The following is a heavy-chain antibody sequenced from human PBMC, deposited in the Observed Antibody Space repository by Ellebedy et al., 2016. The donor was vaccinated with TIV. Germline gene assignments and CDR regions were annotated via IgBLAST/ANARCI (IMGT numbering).Heavy chain of an antibody. V-gene: IGHV3-7*01. J-gene: IGHJ4*02. CDR1: GFTFDNHA. CDR3: ARDGFGGFLDS. CDR2: IREDGNAK. Sequence: GESLKISCAASGFTFDNHAMTWFRQAPGKGLEWVANIREDGNAKFSADSVKGRFTISRDNAKNSMYLHMNNLRVEDTAVYYCARDGFGGFLDSWGPGTLIIVPS. D-gene: IGHD3-10*01.